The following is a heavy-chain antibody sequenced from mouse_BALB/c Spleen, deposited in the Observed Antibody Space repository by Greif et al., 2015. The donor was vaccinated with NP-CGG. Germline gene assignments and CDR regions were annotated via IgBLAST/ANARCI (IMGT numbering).Heavy chain of an antibody. V-gene: IGHV14-4*02. CDR2: IDPENGDT. Sequence: EVQLQQSGAELVRSGASVKLSCTASGFNIKDYYMHWVKQRPEQGLEWIGWIDPENGDTEYAPKFQGKATMTADTSSNTAYLQLSSLTSEDTAVYYCNAKGLLRDYAMDYWGQGTSVTVSS. CDR3: NAKGLLRDYAMDY. D-gene: IGHD1-1*01. J-gene: IGHJ4*01. CDR1: GFNIKDYY.